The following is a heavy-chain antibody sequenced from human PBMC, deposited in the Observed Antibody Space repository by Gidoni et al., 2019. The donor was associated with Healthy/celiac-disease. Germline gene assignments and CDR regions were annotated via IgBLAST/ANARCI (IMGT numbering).Heavy chain of an antibody. CDR2: IYPGDSDT. CDR1: GYSFTSYW. CDR3: ASRHYYDSSGYFVDAFDI. V-gene: IGHV5-51*01. Sequence: EVQLVQSGAEVKNPGASLKISCTGSGYSFTSYWIGWVRQMPGKGLEWMGIIYPGDSDTRYSPSCQGQVTISADKSISTAYLQWSSLKASDTAMYYCASRHYYDSSGYFVDAFDIWGQGTMVTVSS. D-gene: IGHD3-22*01. J-gene: IGHJ3*02.